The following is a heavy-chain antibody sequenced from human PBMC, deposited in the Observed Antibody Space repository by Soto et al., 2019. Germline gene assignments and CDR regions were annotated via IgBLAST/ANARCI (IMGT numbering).Heavy chain of an antibody. D-gene: IGHD2-15*01. J-gene: IGHJ4*02. CDR1: GGSFSGYY. CDR3: ARAAPRYCSGGSCYTGRDY. V-gene: IGHV4-34*01. CDR2: INHSGST. Sequence: QVQLQQWGAGLLKPSETLSLTCAVYGGSFSGYYWIWIRQPPGKGLEWIGEINHSGSTNYNPSLKSRVTISVDTSKNQFSLKLSSVTAAETAVYYCARAAPRYCSGGSCYTGRDYLRQGTLVTVSS.